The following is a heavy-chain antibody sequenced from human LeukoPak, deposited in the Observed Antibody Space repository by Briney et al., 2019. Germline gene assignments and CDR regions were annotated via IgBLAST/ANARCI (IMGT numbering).Heavy chain of an antibody. CDR2: IDYSGST. CDR1: GGSISGFY. V-gene: IGHV4-59*01. Sequence: KSSETLSLTCTVSGGSISGFYWTWIRQPPGKGLEWIGNIDYSGSTNYHPSLKSRVTISVDTSKKLLSLKLSSVTAADTAVYYCARGYYNFDSWGQGTLVTVSS. D-gene: IGHD2-8*01. CDR3: ARGYYNFDS. J-gene: IGHJ4*02.